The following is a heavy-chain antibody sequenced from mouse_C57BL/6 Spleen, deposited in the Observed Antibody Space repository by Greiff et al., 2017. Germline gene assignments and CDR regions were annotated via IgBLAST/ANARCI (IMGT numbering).Heavy chain of an antibody. V-gene: IGHV6-3*01. J-gene: IGHJ2*01. CDR2: IRWKSDNYAT. CDR3: TGDYFDY. CDR1: GFTFSNYW. Sequence: EVKLMESGGGLVHPGGSMKLSCVASGFTFSNYWMNWVRQSPEKGLEWVAQIRWKSDNYATHYAESVKGRFTISRDESKRSVYLQMNNLRAEDTGSYYCTGDYFDYWGQSTTLSVAT.